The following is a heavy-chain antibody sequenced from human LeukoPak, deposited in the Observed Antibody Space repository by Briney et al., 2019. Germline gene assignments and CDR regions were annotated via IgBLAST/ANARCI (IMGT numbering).Heavy chain of an antibody. D-gene: IGHD3-10*01. V-gene: IGHV4-4*07. J-gene: IGHJ4*02. Sequence: SETLSLTCTVSGASISSYYWSWIRQPAGKGLEWIGRMYTSGSTNYNPSLSTNYNPSLKSRVTMSVDTSKNQFSLKLSSVTAADTAVYYCAREGYGSGSSNLDYWGQGTLVTVSS. CDR1: GASISSYY. CDR3: AREGYGSGSSNLDY. CDR2: MYTSGSTNYNPSLST.